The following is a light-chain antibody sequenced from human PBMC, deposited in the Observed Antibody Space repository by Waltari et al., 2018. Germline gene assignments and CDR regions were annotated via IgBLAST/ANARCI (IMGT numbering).Light chain of an antibody. CDR3: QSFDTSLSGPV. J-gene: IGLJ3*02. Sequence: QSVLRQPPSVSGAPGQRVTISCTGSSSNIGADYDVHWYQHFPGIAPKLLIYGSSRRPSGVSARFSGSKSGASASLAITGLQSEDEADYYCQSFDTSLSGPVFGGGTKLTV. CDR1: SSNIGADYD. CDR2: GSS. V-gene: IGLV1-40*01.